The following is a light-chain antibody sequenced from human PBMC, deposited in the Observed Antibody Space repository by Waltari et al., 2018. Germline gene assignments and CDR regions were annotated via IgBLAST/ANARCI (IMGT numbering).Light chain of an antibody. CDR2: DVI. J-gene: IGLJ2*01. CDR3: SSYTTSSTLV. CDR1: GTDVGRYNF. V-gene: IGLV2-14*03. Sequence: QSALTQPASVSASPGQSITISCTGGGTDVGRYNFVSWYQKHPGKAPKLMIYDVINRPSGVRNRFSGSQSGNTASLTISGLQPEDEADYYCSSYTTSSTLVFGGGTKVTVL.